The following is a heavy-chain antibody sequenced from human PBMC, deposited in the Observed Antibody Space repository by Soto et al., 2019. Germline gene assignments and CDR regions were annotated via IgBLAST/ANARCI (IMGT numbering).Heavy chain of an antibody. CDR1: GGSISSGGYY. Sequence: SETLSLTCTVSGGSISSGGYYWSWIRQHPGKGLEWIGYIYYSGSTYYNPSLKSRVTISVDTSKNQFSLKLSSVTAADTAVYYCARENGYRPYYYYGMDVWAKGPRSPSP. V-gene: IGHV4-31*03. CDR2: IYYSGST. CDR3: ARENGYRPYYYYGMDV. D-gene: IGHD5-18*01. J-gene: IGHJ6*02.